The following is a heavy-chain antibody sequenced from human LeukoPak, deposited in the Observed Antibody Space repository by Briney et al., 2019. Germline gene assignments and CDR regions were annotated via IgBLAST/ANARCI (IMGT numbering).Heavy chain of an antibody. J-gene: IGHJ1*01. CDR3: ARDVHGYYYDSSGYYPAEYFQH. D-gene: IGHD3-22*01. CDR2: NNPNSGGT. Sequence: ASVKVSCKASGYTFTGYYMHWVRQAPGQGLEWMGWNNPNSGGTNYAQKFQGRATMTRDTTISTAYMELSRLRSDDTAVYYCARDVHGYYYDSSGYYPAEYFQHWGQGTLVTVSS. CDR1: GYTFTGYY. V-gene: IGHV1-2*02.